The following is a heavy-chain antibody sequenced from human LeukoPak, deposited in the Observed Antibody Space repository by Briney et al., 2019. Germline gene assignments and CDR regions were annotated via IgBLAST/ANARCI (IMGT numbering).Heavy chain of an antibody. CDR1: GYTFTIFG. CDR2: ISAYNGNT. V-gene: IGHV1-18*01. D-gene: IGHD1-26*01. Sequence: EASVKVSCNTSGYTFTIFGVTWVRQAPGQGLEWMGWISAYNGNTNYAQDLQGRVTMITDNSTSTAYTELRSLMTDEATPFYCVCDTRRANVSWYYGMDVWGQGTTVTVSS. CDR3: VCDTRRANVSWYYGMDV. J-gene: IGHJ6*02.